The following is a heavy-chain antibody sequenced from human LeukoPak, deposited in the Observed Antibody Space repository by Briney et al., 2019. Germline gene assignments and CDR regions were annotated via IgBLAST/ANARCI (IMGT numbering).Heavy chain of an antibody. CDR1: DGSISSYY. CDR2: IYTSGNT. CDR3: ARLNASQMAYEYFDL. D-gene: IGHD2-21*01. V-gene: IGHV4-4*09. J-gene: IGHJ2*01. Sequence: SESLSLTCTVSDGSISSYYWSWIRQPPGKGLEWIGYIYTSGNTNYNPSLKSRVTISVDTSKNQFSLKLSSVTAADTAVYYCARLNASQMAYEYFDLWGRGTLVTVSS.